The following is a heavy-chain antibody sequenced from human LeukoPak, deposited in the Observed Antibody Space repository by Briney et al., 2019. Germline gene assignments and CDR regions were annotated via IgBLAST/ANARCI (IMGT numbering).Heavy chain of an antibody. D-gene: IGHD4-23*01. CDR1: GYYFTGYW. CDR3: ARLDGSNSGYLDD. Sequence: PGESLQLSCKGSGYYFTGYWVGWVRQMPGKGLEWMGIIYPDDSDTRYTPSFQDQVTISADKSISVAYLQWSSLKASDTAIYYCARLDGSNSGYLDDWCQGTLVTVSS. CDR2: IYPDDSDT. J-gene: IGHJ4*02. V-gene: IGHV5-51*01.